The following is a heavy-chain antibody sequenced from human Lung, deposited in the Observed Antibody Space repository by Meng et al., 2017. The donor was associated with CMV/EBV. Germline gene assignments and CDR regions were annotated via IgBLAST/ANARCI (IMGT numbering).Heavy chain of an antibody. V-gene: IGHV4-34*01. CDR2: VDHRGST. D-gene: IGHD2-8*01. CDR1: GGSFSDYY. Sequence: SETLSLTCAVYGGSFSDYYWSWFRQPPGEALEWIGEVDHRGSTNYNPSLRSRATISIDTSKLQFSLRLASVTAADSAVYFCARRESLVMVPANLRWFDPWGPGTRV. CDR3: ARRESLVMVPANLRWFDP. J-gene: IGHJ5*02.